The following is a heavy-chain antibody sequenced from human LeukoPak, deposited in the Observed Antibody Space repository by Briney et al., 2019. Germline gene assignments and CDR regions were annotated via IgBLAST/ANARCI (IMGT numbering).Heavy chain of an antibody. CDR1: GGSFSGYY. J-gene: IGHJ6*02. CDR3: ARSRPYIVVVPAADMDV. Sequence: SETLSLTCAVYGGSFSGYYWSWIRQPPGKGLEWIGEINRSGSTNYNPSLKSRVTISVDTSMNQFSLKLSSVTAADTAVYYCARSRPYIVVVPAADMDVWGQGTTVTVSS. CDR2: INRSGST. V-gene: IGHV4-34*01. D-gene: IGHD2-2*01.